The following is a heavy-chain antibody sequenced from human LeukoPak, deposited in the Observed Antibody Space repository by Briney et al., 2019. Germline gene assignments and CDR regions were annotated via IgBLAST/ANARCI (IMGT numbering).Heavy chain of an antibody. CDR2: ISGSGGST. J-gene: IGHJ4*02. CDR1: GFTFSSYA. V-gene: IGHV3-23*01. CDR3: AKGNTIFGVVIPLDY. D-gene: IGHD3-3*01. Sequence: GGSLRLSCAASGFTFSSYAMSWVRQAPGKGLEWVSAISGSGGSTYYADSVKGRFTISRDNSKNTLYLQMNSLRVEDTAVYYCAKGNTIFGVVIPLDYWGQGTLVTVSS.